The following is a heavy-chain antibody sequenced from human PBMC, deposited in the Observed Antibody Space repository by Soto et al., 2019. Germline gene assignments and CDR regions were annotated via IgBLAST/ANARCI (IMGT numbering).Heavy chain of an antibody. V-gene: IGHV1-46*01. CDR2: INPSGGST. D-gene: IGHD1-1*01. Sequence: ASVKVSCKASGYTFTSYYMHWVRQAPGQGLEWMGIINPSGGSTSYAQKFQGRVTMTRDTSTSTVYMELSSLRSEDTAVYYCAREIRYIQLRQVYFDYWGQGTLVTVYS. CDR3: AREIRYIQLRQVYFDY. J-gene: IGHJ4*02. CDR1: GYTFTSYY.